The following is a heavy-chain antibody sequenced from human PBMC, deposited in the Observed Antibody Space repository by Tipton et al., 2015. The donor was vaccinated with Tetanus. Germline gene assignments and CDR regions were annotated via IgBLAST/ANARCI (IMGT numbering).Heavy chain of an antibody. D-gene: IGHD1-1*01. Sequence: TLSLTCIVSGGSVSGSSHYWSWIRQPPGKPLERVGYIYHSGSTNYNPSLKSRVTISFGTSKNQFSLNLESVTAADTAVYYCARANNDIPKKGPFDSWGQGTLVIVSS. CDR2: IYHSGST. V-gene: IGHV4-61*01. J-gene: IGHJ4*02. CDR3: ARANNDIPKKGPFDS. CDR1: GGSVSGSSHY.